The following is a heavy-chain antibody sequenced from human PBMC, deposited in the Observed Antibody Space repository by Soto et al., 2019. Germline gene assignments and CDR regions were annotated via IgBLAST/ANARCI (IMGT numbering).Heavy chain of an antibody. D-gene: IGHD3-3*01. CDR2: FIPIFGTA. V-gene: IGHV1-69*12. CDR3: AIRQPLLRFLEWLPLDY. CDR1: GGTFSSYA. Sequence: QVQLVQSGAEVKKPGSSVKVSCKASGGTFSSYAISWVRQAPGQGLEWMGGFIPIFGTANYAQKFQGRVTITADESTSTAYMELSSLRSEDTAVYYCAIRQPLLRFLEWLPLDYWGQGTLVTVSS. J-gene: IGHJ4*02.